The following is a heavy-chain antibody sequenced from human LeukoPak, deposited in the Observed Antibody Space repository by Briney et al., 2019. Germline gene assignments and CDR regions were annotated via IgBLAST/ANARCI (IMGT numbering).Heavy chain of an antibody. Sequence: PGGSLRLSCAASGFTFSSYSMNWVRQAPGKGLEWVSSISSSSSYIYYADSVKGRFTISRDNAKNSLYLQMNGLRAEDTAVYYCARDVIAVAGTSWFDPWGQGTLVTVSS. CDR3: ARDVIAVAGTSWFDP. V-gene: IGHV3-21*01. CDR2: ISSSSSYI. D-gene: IGHD6-19*01. J-gene: IGHJ5*02. CDR1: GFTFSSYS.